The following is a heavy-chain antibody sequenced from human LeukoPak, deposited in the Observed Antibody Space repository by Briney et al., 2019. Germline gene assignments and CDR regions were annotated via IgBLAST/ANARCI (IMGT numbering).Heavy chain of an antibody. J-gene: IGHJ6*03. Sequence: ASVKVSCKASGGTFSSYAISWVRQAPGQGLEWMEGIIPIFGTANYAQKFQGRVTITADESTSTAYMELSSLRSEDTAVYYSARDREIAASHYMDVWGKGTTVTVSS. CDR2: IIPIFGTA. V-gene: IGHV1-69*13. D-gene: IGHD6-6*01. CDR1: GGTFSSYA. CDR3: ARDREIAASHYMDV.